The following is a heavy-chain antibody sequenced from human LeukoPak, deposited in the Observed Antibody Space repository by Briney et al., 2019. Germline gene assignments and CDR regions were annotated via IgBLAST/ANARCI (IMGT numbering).Heavy chain of an antibody. CDR1: GYTLTELS. J-gene: IGHJ3*02. Sequence: ASVKVSCKVSGYTLTELSVHWVRQAPGKGLEWMGGFDPEDGETIYAQKFQGRVTMTEDTSTDTAYMELSSLRSEDTAVYYCATGGSICSGGSCYSNAFDIWGQGTMVTVSS. D-gene: IGHD2-15*01. V-gene: IGHV1-24*01. CDR3: ATGGSICSGGSCYSNAFDI. CDR2: FDPEDGET.